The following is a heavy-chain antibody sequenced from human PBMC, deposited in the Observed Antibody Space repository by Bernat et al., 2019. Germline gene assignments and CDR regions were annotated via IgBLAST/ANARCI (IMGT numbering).Heavy chain of an antibody. CDR2: ISYDGNNK. D-gene: IGHD3-10*01. V-gene: IGHV3-30*04. CDR3: ARDVGPTVMVQGVISP. J-gene: IGHJ5*02. CDR1: GFNLSIYA. Sequence: VQLVESGGGVVQPGKSLRLSCAHSGFNLSIYAMYWVRQAPGKGLEWVALISYDGNNKNYADSVKGRFTISRDNSRNTLYLQLNSLRAEDTAIFYCARDVGPTVMVQGVISPWGQGTLVTVSS.